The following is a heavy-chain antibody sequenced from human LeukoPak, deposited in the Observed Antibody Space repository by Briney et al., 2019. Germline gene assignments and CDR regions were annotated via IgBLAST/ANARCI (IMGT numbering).Heavy chain of an antibody. D-gene: IGHD2-15*01. Sequence: GWSLRLSCAASGFTFSSHWMSWVRQAPGKGLEWVANINQYGSERNYVESVKGRFTISRDNAKSSLYLQMNSMRAEDTAIYYCARDHVVDGLVLDYWGQGTLVTVSS. CDR3: ARDHVVDGLVLDY. CDR2: INQYGSER. CDR1: GFTFSSHW. J-gene: IGHJ4*02. V-gene: IGHV3-7*01.